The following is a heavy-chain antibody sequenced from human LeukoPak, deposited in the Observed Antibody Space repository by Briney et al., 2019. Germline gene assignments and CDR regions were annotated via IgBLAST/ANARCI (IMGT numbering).Heavy chain of an antibody. CDR1: GGSISSSSYY. V-gene: IGHV4-39*01. CDR3: ARRGPSGWYSY. D-gene: IGHD6-19*01. J-gene: IGHJ4*02. CDR2: IYYSGST. Sequence: SETLSLTCTVSGGSISSSSYYWGWIRQPPGKGLEWIGSIYYSGSTYYNPSLKSRVTISVDTSKNQFSLKLSSVTAADTAVYYCARRGPSGWYSYWGQGTLVTVSS.